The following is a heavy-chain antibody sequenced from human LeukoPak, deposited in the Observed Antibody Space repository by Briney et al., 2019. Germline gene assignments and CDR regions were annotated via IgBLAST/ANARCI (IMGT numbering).Heavy chain of an antibody. V-gene: IGHV4-59*11. J-gene: IGHJ6*03. Sequence: PSETLSLTCTVSGGSISSHYWSWIRQPPGKGLEWIGYIYYSGSTNYNPSLKSRVTISVDTSKNQFSLKLSSVTAADTAVYYCVGTYCSGGSCYSNYYYMDVWGKGTTVTVSS. CDR1: GGSISSHY. CDR3: VGTYCSGGSCYSNYYYMDV. D-gene: IGHD2-15*01. CDR2: IYYSGST.